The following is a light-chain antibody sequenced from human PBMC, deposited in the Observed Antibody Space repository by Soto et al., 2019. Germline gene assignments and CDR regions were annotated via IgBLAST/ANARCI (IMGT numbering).Light chain of an antibody. Sequence: VLKKSPDTLSFSPGEIATLSCRASQSVGTRLAWYQHKTGQAPSLLMSGASSRATGIPDRFSGSGSETDFTLTISRLEPEDFAVYYCQQYGSSITFGQVRLPAIK. CDR3: QQYGSSIT. CDR1: QSVGTR. V-gene: IGKV3-20*01. J-gene: IGKJ5*01. CDR2: GAS.